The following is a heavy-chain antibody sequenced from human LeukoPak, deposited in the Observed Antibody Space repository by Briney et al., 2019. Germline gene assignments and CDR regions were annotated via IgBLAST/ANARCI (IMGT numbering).Heavy chain of an antibody. CDR1: GYTFTSYG. V-gene: IGHV1-18*01. CDR2: ISAYNGNT. CDR3: ARDRVEQWLYT. D-gene: IGHD6-19*01. J-gene: IGHJ5*02. Sequence: GASVKVSCKASGYTFTSYGISWVRQAPGQGLEWVGWISAYNGNTNYAQKLQGRVTMTTDTSTSTACMELRSLRSDDTAVYYCARDRVEQWLYTWGQGTLVTVSS.